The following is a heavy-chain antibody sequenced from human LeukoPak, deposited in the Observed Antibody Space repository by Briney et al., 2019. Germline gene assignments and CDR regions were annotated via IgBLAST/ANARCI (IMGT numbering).Heavy chain of an antibody. Sequence: SVKVSCKASGGTFSSYAISWVRQVPGQGLEWMGGIIPIFGTANYAQKFQGRVTITADKSTSTAYMELSSLRSEDTAVYYCARGKSRYYYYMDVWGKGTTVTVSS. J-gene: IGHJ6*03. V-gene: IGHV1-69*06. D-gene: IGHD6-25*01. CDR2: IIPIFGTA. CDR3: ARGKSRYYYYMDV. CDR1: GGTFSSYA.